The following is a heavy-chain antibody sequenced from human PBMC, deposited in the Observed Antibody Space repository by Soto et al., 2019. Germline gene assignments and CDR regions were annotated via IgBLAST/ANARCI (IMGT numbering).Heavy chain of an antibody. J-gene: IGHJ3*02. V-gene: IGHV4-4*02. Sequence: PSETLSLTCAFSGGSISSSNWWSWVRQPPGKGLEWIGEIYHSGSTNYNPALKSRLTISVDKSQSQSALKLRAVTAADMAVYYCPRKVVLDLDDCDIWGQGTMV. CDR3: PRKVVLDLDDCDI. D-gene: IGHD3-22*01. CDR2: IYHSGST. CDR1: GGSISSSNW.